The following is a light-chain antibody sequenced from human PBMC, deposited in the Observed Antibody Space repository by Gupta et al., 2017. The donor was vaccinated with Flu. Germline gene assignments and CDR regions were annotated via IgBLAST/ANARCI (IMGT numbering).Light chain of an antibody. Sequence: QSALTQPPSASGSPGQSVTISCTGTSSDVGGYNSVSWYQQHPGKAPKLMIYEVSKRPSGVPDRFSGSKSGNTASLTVSGRQAEDEADYYCSSYAGSNNVFGTGTKVTVL. CDR1: SSDVGGYNS. V-gene: IGLV2-8*01. J-gene: IGLJ1*01. CDR2: EVS. CDR3: SSYAGSNNV.